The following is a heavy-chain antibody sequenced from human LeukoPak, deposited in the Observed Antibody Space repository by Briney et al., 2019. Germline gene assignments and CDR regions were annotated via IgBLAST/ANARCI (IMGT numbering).Heavy chain of an antibody. D-gene: IGHD3-10*01. CDR2: ISSSSSYI. CDR1: GFTFSSYS. V-gene: IGHV3-21*01. Sequence: GGSLRLSCAASGFTFSSYSMNWVRQAPGKGLEWVSSISSSSSYIYYADSVKGRFTISRDNAKNSLYLQMNSLRAEDTAVYYCAREGRITMVRGVSYWGQGTLVTVSS. CDR3: AREGRITMVRGVSY. J-gene: IGHJ4*02.